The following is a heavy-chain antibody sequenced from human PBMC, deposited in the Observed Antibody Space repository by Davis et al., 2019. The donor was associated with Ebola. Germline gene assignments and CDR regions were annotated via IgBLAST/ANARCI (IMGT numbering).Heavy chain of an antibody. CDR2: IFYSGTA. Sequence: PSETLSLTCSVSGGSISSSGYCWGWVRQPPGKGLEWIGSIFYSGTAYYNPSPQSRLTISVDTSKNQFSLTLSSVTAADTAVYYCARAGGYPNWFGPWGQGTLVTVSS. J-gene: IGHJ5*02. V-gene: IGHV4-39*01. CDR1: GGSISSSGYC. D-gene: IGHD5-18*01. CDR3: ARAGGYPNWFGP.